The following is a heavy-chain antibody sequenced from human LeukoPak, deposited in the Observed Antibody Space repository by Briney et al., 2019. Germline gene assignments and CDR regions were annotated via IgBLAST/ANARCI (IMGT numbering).Heavy chain of an antibody. D-gene: IGHD2-2*01. CDR1: GFSISNYG. CDR3: AREVYCSSTSCYEDYYYGMDV. V-gene: IGHV3-21*05. CDR2: ISSSSSYT. J-gene: IGHJ6*02. Sequence: GGSLRLSCAGSGFSISNYGMNWVRQAPGKGLEWVSYISSSSSYTNYADSVKGRFTISRDNAKNSLYLQMNSLRAEDTAVYYCAREVYCSSTSCYEDYYYGMDVWGQGTTVTVSS.